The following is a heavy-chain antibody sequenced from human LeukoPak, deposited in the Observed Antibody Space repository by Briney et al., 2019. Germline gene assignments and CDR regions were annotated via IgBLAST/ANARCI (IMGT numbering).Heavy chain of an antibody. D-gene: IGHD3-10*01. CDR3: ARGYGSGSYYNVPPGY. CDR1: GGSISSSSYF. Sequence: PSETLSLTCTVSGGSISSSSYFWGWIRQPPGKGLEWIQSIYYSGSTYYNPSLKSRVTISVDTSKNQFSLKLSSVTAADTAVYYCARGYGSGSYYNVPPGYWGQGTLVTVSS. V-gene: IGHV4-39*07. J-gene: IGHJ4*02. CDR2: IYYSGST.